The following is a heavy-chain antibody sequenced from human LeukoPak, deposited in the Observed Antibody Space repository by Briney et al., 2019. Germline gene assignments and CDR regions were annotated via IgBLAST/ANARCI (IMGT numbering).Heavy chain of an antibody. CDR3: TRNTVTVHFDY. CDR2: IRSKAFGGTP. Sequence: GGSLRLSCSASGFTFDDYAVSWVRQAPGRGLEWVGFIRSKAFGGTPEYAASVRGRLTISRDDSKSIAYLQMNSLKTEDTAVYYCTRNTVTVHFDYWSQGPLVTVSS. V-gene: IGHV3-49*04. J-gene: IGHJ4*02. CDR1: GFTFDDYA. D-gene: IGHD4-17*01.